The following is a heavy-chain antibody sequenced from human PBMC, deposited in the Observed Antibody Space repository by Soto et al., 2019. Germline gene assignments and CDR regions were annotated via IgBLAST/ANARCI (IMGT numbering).Heavy chain of an antibody. Sequence: PSETLSLTCTVSGGSISTVGYSWSWIRQPPGKGLEWIGYIYHSGSTNYNPSLKSRVTISVDKSKNQFSLKLSSVTAADTAVYYCAREGLYGMDVWGQGTTVTVSS. CDR3: AREGLYGMDV. V-gene: IGHV4-30-2*01. CDR1: GGSISTVGYS. CDR2: IYHSGST. J-gene: IGHJ6*02.